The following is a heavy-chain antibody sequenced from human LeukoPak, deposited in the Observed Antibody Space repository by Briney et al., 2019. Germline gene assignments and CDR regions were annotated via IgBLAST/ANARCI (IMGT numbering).Heavy chain of an antibody. CDR2: IWYDGSNK. D-gene: IGHD3-16*01. Sequence: GGSLRLSCAASGFTFSSHGMHWVRQSPGKGLEWVAVIWYDGSNKYYADSVKGRFTISRDNSKNTLYLQMDSLRAGDTAVYYCVRWGTGKILDYWGQGTLVTVSS. V-gene: IGHV3-33*01. CDR1: GFTFSSHG. J-gene: IGHJ4*02. CDR3: VRWGTGKILDY.